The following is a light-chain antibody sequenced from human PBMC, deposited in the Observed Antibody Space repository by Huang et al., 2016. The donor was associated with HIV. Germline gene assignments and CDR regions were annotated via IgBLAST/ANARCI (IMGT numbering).Light chain of an antibody. CDR2: GAS. J-gene: IGKJ4*01. Sequence: EIVMTQSPATLSVSPGERATLSCRASRTVNSNFAWYQERPGQSPRLLIYGASSRATGIPARVSGRGSGREFTLTIGSLQSEDFAIYYCQQYDSWPPLTFGGGTKVEIK. CDR3: QQYDSWPPLT. CDR1: RTVNSN. V-gene: IGKV3-15*01.